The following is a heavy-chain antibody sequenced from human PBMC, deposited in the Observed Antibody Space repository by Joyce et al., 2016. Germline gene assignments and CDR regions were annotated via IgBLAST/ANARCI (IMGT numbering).Heavy chain of an antibody. V-gene: IGHV4-59*01. J-gene: IGHJ4*02. CDR1: AGSISGYS. D-gene: IGHD1-20*01. Sequence: QVQLQESGPGLVKPSATLSLTCTVTAGSISGYSWSWIRQPPGKGLEWIGHIYYSGSTNYNSSLKSRVTISLDTSKNQFSLKVSSVTAADTAVYYCAIARYNWNDGPLQRRYYFEYWGQGTLVTVSS. CDR3: AIARYNWNDGPLQRRYYFEY. CDR2: IYYSGST.